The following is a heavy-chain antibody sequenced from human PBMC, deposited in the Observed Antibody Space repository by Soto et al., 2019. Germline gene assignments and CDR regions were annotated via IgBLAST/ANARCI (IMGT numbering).Heavy chain of an antibody. V-gene: IGHV1-69*08. CDR2: IIPILGIA. D-gene: IGHD4-17*01. J-gene: IGHJ6*02. Sequence: QVQLVQSGAEVKKPGSSVKVSCKASGGTFSSYTISWVRQAPGQGLEWMGRIIPILGIANYAQKFQGRVTITADKSTSTAYMELSSLRSEDTAVYYCARDRPQYGDYVMSVGMDVWGQGTTVTVSS. CDR3: ARDRPQYGDYVMSVGMDV. CDR1: GGTFSSYT.